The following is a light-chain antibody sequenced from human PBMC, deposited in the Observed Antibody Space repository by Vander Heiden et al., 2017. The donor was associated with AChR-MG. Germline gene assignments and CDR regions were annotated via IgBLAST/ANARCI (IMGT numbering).Light chain of an antibody. CDR2: ANN. J-gene: IGLJ2*01. V-gene: IGLV1-40*01. CDR3: QSYDSSLSNLVV. Sequence: QSVLTQPPSVSGAPGQRVTISCTGRSSDIGAGYDVHWYQQLPGTAPKLLIYANNNRPSGVPDRFSGSKSGTSASLAITGLQAEDEADYYCQSYDSSLSNLVVFGGGTKLTVL. CDR1: SSDIGAGYD.